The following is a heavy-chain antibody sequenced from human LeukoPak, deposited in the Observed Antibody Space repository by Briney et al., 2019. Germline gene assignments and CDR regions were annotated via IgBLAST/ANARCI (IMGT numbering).Heavy chain of an antibody. CDR2: IYYSGTT. J-gene: IGHJ3*02. D-gene: IGHD2-21*02. CDR1: GGSISSSSYY. Sequence: PSETLSLTCTVSGGSISSSSYYWGWIRQPPGKGLEWIGSIYYSGTTYHNPSLKSRVTISIDTSKYQFSLKLSSVTAADTAVYYCARPATDEDAFDIWGQGTMVTVSS. V-gene: IGHV4-39*07. CDR3: ARPATDEDAFDI.